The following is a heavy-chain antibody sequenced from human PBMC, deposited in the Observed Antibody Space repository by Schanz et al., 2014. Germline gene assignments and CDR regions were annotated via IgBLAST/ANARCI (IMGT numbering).Heavy chain of an antibody. J-gene: IGHJ5*02. Sequence: QVQLVQSGAEVKKPGASVKVSCKASGYTTFTDYYIHWVRQAPGQGLEWMGWISPYNGNTNYAQKLQGRVTMTADTSTGTAYMELRSLRSDDTAVYYCARDRRRYCSTASCLHDNWFDPWGQGTLVIVSS. D-gene: IGHD2-2*01. V-gene: IGHV1-18*01. CDR1: GYTTFTDYY. CDR3: ARDRRRYCSTASCLHDNWFDP. CDR2: ISPYNGNT.